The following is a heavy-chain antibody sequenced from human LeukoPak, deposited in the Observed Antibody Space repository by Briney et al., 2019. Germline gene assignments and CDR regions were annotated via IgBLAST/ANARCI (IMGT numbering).Heavy chain of an antibody. CDR3: TRDPSGITIFGVVTHFDY. CDR2: IRSKAYGGTT. V-gene: IGHV3-49*04. Sequence: GGSLRLSCTASGFTFGDYAMSWVRQAPGKGLEWVGFIRSKAYGGTTEYAASVKGRSTISRDDSKSIAYLQMNSLKTEDTAVYYCTRDPSGITIFGVVTHFDYWGQGTLVTVSS. D-gene: IGHD3-3*01. CDR1: GFTFGDYA. J-gene: IGHJ4*02.